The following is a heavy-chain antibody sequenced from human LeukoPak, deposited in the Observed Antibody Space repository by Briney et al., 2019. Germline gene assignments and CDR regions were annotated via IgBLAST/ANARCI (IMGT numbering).Heavy chain of an antibody. CDR1: GYTFTSYD. Sequence: ASVRVSCKASGYTFTSYDISWVRQATGQGLEWMGWMNPNSGNAGYAQRFQGRVTMTRNNSISTAYMELTSLRSEDTAVYYCGRPLQRGSWTQRALDYWGQGTLVTVSS. J-gene: IGHJ4*02. V-gene: IGHV1-8*01. CDR2: MNPNSGNA. D-gene: IGHD3-10*01. CDR3: GRPLQRGSWTQRALDY.